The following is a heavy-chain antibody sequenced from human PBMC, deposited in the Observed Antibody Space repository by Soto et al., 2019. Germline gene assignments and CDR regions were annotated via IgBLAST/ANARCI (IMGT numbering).Heavy chain of an antibody. J-gene: IGHJ6*02. Sequence: QVQLVQSGAEVKKPGSSVKVSCKASGGTFSSYAISWVRQAPGQGLEWMGGIIPIFGTANYAQKFQGRGTITADESTSRAYMELSSLRSEHTAVYYCARMYSSSWRTGSDYYGMEVWGQGTTGTVS. CDR3: ARMYSSSWRTGSDYYGMEV. CDR2: IIPIFGTA. D-gene: IGHD6-13*01. CDR1: GGTFSSYA. V-gene: IGHV1-69*12.